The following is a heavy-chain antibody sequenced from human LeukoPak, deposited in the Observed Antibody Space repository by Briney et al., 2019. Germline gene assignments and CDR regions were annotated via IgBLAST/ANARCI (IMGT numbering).Heavy chain of an antibody. CDR1: GFTFSSYS. Sequence: GGSLRLSCAASGFTFSSYSMNWVRQAPGKGLEWVSYISSGGNTIFYADSVKGRFTISRDNAKNSLYLQMNRLGAEDTAVYYCARDSRFWSGNYYYYMDVWGKGTTVTVSS. V-gene: IGHV3-48*04. J-gene: IGHJ6*03. CDR3: ARDSRFWSGNYYYYMDV. D-gene: IGHD3-3*01. CDR2: ISSGGNTI.